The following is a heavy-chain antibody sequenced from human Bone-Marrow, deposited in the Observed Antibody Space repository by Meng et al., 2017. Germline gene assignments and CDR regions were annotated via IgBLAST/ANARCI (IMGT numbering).Heavy chain of an antibody. CDR1: RYTFTGYY. J-gene: IGHJ4*02. CDR3: ARVCYSSGWYDARPFDY. V-gene: IGHV1-2*06. D-gene: IGHD6-19*01. CDR2: INPNSGGT. Sequence: ASVKVSCKASRYTFTGYYMHWVRQAPGQGLEWMGRINPNSGGTNYAQKFQGRVTMTRDTSISTAYMELSRLRSDDTAVYYCARVCYSSGWYDARPFDYWGQGTLVTVSS.